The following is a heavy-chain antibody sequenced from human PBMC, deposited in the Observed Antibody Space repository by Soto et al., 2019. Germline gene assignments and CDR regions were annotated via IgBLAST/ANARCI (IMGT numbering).Heavy chain of an antibody. CDR3: ARGGIAAAGRGYYYGMDV. D-gene: IGHD6-13*01. Sequence: SVKVSCKASGGTFSSYAISWVRQAPGQGLEWMGGIIPIFGTANYAQKFQGRVTITADESTSTAYMELSSLRSEDTAVYYCARGGIAAAGRGYYYGMDVWGQGTTVTVSS. CDR2: IIPIFGTA. J-gene: IGHJ6*02. V-gene: IGHV1-69*13. CDR1: GGTFSSYA.